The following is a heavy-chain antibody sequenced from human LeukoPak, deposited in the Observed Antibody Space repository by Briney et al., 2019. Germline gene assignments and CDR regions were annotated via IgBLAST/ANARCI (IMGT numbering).Heavy chain of an antibody. V-gene: IGHV3-64D*06. CDR3: TRDSALLGVAFDL. Sequence: GGSLRLSCSASGFPFNTYAIHWVRQAPGKGLEYVAGISSNGDNTDFADSAKGRFTISRDNSKSTLFLQMNSLRAEDTAVYFCTRDSALLGVAFDLWGQGTVVTVPS. D-gene: IGHD2-15*01. CDR1: GFPFNTYA. CDR2: ISSNGDNT. J-gene: IGHJ3*01.